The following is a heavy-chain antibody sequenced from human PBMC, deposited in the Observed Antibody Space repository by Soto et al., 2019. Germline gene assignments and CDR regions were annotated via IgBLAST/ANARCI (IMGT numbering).Heavy chain of an antibody. V-gene: IGHV3-21*01. J-gene: IGHJ5*02. Sequence: GGSLRLSCAASGFTFSSYSMNWVRQAPGKGLEWVSSISSSSSYIYYADSVKGRFTIASDNDKNSLYLQMNSLTAEDTAVYYCARESEPAGVRGEINWFDPWGQGTLVTVSS. D-gene: IGHD3-10*01. CDR2: ISSSSSYI. CDR1: GFTFSSYS. CDR3: ARESEPAGVRGEINWFDP.